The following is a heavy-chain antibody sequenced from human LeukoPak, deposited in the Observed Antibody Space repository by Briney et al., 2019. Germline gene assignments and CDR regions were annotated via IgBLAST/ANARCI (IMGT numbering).Heavy chain of an antibody. D-gene: IGHD5-18*01. Sequence: KPGGSLRLSCAASGFTFTDSYMSWIRQAPGKGLEWVSYISSSSSYTNFADSVKGRFIISRDNANNSLFLQMNSLRAEDTAVYFCAKVRRYSFGRPTVYFEYWGQGTLVTVSS. CDR3: AKVRRYSFGRPTVYFEY. CDR2: ISSSSSYT. CDR1: GFTFTDSY. J-gene: IGHJ4*02. V-gene: IGHV3-11*05.